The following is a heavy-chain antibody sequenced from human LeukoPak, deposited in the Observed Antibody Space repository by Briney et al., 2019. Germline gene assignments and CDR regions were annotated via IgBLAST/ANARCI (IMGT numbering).Heavy chain of an antibody. D-gene: IGHD2-2*01. Sequence: KASETLSLTCTVSGGSISSSSYYWGWIRQPPGKGLEWIGSIYHSGSTYYNPSLKSRVTISVDTSKNQFSLKLSSVTAADTAVYYCAGRPATYDYWGQGTLVTVSS. CDR3: AGRPATYDY. CDR1: GGSISSSSYY. V-gene: IGHV4-39*07. CDR2: IYHSGST. J-gene: IGHJ4*02.